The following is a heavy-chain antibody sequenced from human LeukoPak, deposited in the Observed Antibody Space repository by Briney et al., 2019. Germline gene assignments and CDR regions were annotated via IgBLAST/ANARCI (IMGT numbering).Heavy chain of an antibody. Sequence: GASVKVSCKASGYTFTSYGVSWVRQAPGQGLEWMGWISAYNGNTNYAQKFRGRVMMTTDKSTSTAYMGVRSLRSDDTAVYYCARDFTMVRGVIQGWFDPWGQGTLVTVSS. CDR1: GYTFTSYG. CDR3: ARDFTMVRGVIQGWFDP. J-gene: IGHJ5*02. V-gene: IGHV1-18*01. D-gene: IGHD3-10*01. CDR2: ISAYNGNT.